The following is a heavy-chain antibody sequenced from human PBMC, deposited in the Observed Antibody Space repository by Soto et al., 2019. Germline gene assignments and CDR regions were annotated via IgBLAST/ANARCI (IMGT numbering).Heavy chain of an antibody. V-gene: IGHV1-69*01. CDR1: GGTFISYA. CDR2: IIPMFRTA. CDR3: ARESSDKCYTCGMDV. D-gene: IGHD3-16*02. Sequence: PVTVSCTASGGTFISYASSWVRQATEQGLEWMGGIIPMFRTANYAQEFQGRVTIIADESTSTVHMELSSLRSEDTAVYYCARESSDKCYTCGMDVWGQRPTVTVSS. J-gene: IGHJ6*02.